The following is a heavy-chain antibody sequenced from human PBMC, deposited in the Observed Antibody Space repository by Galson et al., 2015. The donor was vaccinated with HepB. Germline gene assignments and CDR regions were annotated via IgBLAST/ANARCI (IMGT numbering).Heavy chain of an antibody. V-gene: IGHV1-69*13. Sequence: SVKVSCKASGGTFSSYAISWVRQAPGQGLEWMGGIIPIFGTANYAQKFQGRVTITADESTSTAYMELSSLRSEDTAVYYCAGAAWGIRGVGATSYGKDVWGQGTTVTVSS. CDR2: IIPIFGTA. J-gene: IGHJ6*02. CDR3: AGAAWGIRGVGATSYGKDV. CDR1: GGTFSSYA. D-gene: IGHD1-26*01.